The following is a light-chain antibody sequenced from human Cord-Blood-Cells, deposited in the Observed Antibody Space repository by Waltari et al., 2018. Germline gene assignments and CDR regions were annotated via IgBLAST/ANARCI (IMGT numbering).Light chain of an antibody. J-gene: IGLJ1*01. Sequence: QSVLTQPPSVSGAPAQRLTISCTGSSSNLGAGYDVHWYQPLPGTAPKLLIYVNSNRPSGVPDRSSGSKSGTSASLAITGLQAEDEADYYCQSYDSSLSGYVFGTGTKVTVL. V-gene: IGLV1-40*01. CDR3: QSYDSSLSGYV. CDR2: VNS. CDR1: SSNLGAGYD.